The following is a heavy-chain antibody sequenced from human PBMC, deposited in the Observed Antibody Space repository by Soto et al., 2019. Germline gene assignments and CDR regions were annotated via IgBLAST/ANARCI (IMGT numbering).Heavy chain of an antibody. D-gene: IGHD3-10*01. CDR2: IIPIFGTA. J-gene: IGHJ6*02. V-gene: IGHV1-69*01. CDR1: GGTFSSYA. Sequence: QVQLVQSGAEVKKPGSSVKVSCKASGGTFSSYAISWVRQAPGQGLEWMGGIIPIFGTANYAHKFQGRVQITGGETRGPDYRERSRLKSEGTAGVCCARGGGDYYGSETLVGYYYGMDVWGQGTTVTVSS. CDR3: ARGGGDYYGSETLVGYYYGMDV.